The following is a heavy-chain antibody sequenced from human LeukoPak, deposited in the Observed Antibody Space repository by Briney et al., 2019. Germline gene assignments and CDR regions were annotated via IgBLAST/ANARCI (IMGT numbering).Heavy chain of an antibody. CDR2: TYYRSKWYN. V-gene: IGHV6-1*01. J-gene: IGHJ5*02. CDR1: GYSVSSNSSA. D-gene: IGHD1-14*01. CDR3: ARGTATASYPINWFDP. Sequence: QALSLTCAISGYSVSSNSSAWNWIRQSPSRGLEWLGRTYYRSKWYNDYAISVKSRITINPDTSKNQFSLHLNSVTPGDTAVYYCARGTATASYPINWFDPWGQGILVTVSS.